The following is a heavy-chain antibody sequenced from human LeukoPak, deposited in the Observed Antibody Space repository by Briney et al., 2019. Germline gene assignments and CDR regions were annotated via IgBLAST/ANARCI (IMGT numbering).Heavy chain of an antibody. D-gene: IGHD5-12*01. J-gene: IGHJ3*01. V-gene: IGHV3-74*01. CDR3: ARVKEASAFDV. Sequence: PGGSLRLSCAASGFTFSSYWMHWVRQAPGKGLVWVSRINSDGSSTSYADSVKGRFTISRDNAKNSLYLQMNSLRAEDTAVYYCARVKEASAFDVWGQGTMVTVSS. CDR1: GFTFSSYW. CDR2: INSDGSST.